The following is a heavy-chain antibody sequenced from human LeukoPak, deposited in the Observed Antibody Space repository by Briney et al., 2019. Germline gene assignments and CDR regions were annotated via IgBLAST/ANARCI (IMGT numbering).Heavy chain of an antibody. D-gene: IGHD6-19*01. Sequence: PGGSLRLSCAASGFTFCSYAMHWVRQAPGKGREWVAVISYDGSNKYYADSVKGRFTISRDNSKNTLYLQMNSLRAEDTAVYYCARGISGWVAPGPSTGNTIYIWGQRTLGTAS. V-gene: IGHV3-30*04. J-gene: IGHJ3*02. CDR1: GFTFCSYA. CDR3: ARGISGWVAPGPSTGNTIYI. CDR2: ISYDGSNK.